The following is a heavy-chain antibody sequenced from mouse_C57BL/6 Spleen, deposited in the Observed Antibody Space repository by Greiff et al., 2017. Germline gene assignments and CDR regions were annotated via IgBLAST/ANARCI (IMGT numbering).Heavy chain of an antibody. CDR1: GYTFTSYW. CDR3: ARCRAYGSCEYYDD. V-gene: IGHV1-55*01. J-gene: IGHJ2*01. Sequence: VQLQQSGAELVKPGASVKMSCKASGYTFTSYWITWVKQRPGQGLEWIGEIYPGSGSTNYNEKFKSKATLTVDTSSSTAYMQLSSLTSEDSAVYYCARCRAYGSCEYYDDWGQGPTVTVSS. D-gene: IGHD1-1*02. CDR2: IYPGSGST.